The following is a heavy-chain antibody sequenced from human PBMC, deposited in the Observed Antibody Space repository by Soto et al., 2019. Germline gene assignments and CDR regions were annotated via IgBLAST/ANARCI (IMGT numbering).Heavy chain of an antibody. J-gene: IGHJ4*02. D-gene: IGHD6-25*01. Sequence: SETLSLTCTVSGGSISSYYWSWIRQPPGKGLEWIGYIYYSGSTNYNPSLKSRVTISVDTSKNQFSLKLSSVTAADTAVYYCARFTGSGGLVSYFDYWGRGTLVTVSS. V-gene: IGHV4-59*01. CDR2: IYYSGST. CDR1: GGSISSYY. CDR3: ARFTGSGGLVSYFDY.